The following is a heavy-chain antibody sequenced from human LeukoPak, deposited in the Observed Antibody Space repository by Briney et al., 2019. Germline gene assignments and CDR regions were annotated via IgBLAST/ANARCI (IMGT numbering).Heavy chain of an antibody. V-gene: IGHV3-23*01. CDR1: AFTISSHD. CDR2: ITDNGGST. CDR3: AKDLRVH. D-gene: IGHD3-10*01. J-gene: IGHJ4*02. Sequence: QPGGSLRLSCSASAFTISSHDMSWVRQAPGKGLEWVSSITDNGGSTSYADSVKCRFTISRDNSKTMLYLKMKSLRAEETAVYYCAKDLRVHWGQGTLLTVSS.